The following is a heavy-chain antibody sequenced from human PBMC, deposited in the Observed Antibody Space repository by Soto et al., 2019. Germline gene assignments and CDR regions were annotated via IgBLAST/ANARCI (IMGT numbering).Heavy chain of an antibody. V-gene: IGHV4-39*01. CDR1: GGSISSSSYY. CDR2: IYYSGST. J-gene: IGHJ4*02. CDR3: ARHLDSSGYYFDY. D-gene: IGHD3-22*01. Sequence: SETLSLTCTVSGGSISSSSYYWGWIRQPPGKGLEWIGSIYYSGSTYYNPSLKSRVTISVDTSKNQFSLKPSSVTAADTAVYYCARHLDSSGYYFDYWGQGTLVTVSS.